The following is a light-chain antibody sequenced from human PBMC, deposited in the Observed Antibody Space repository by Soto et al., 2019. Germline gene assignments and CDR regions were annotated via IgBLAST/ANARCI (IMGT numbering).Light chain of an antibody. V-gene: IGLV2-14*01. CDR1: SSDVGGYNY. CDR3: SSYTSSSTLVG. CDR2: EVS. Sequence: QSALTQPASVSGSPGQSITISCTGTSSDVGGYNYVSWYQQHPGKAPKILIYEVSTRPSGVSNRFSGSKSGHTASLTISGRQAEDEADYYCSSYTSSSTLVGFGGGTKLTVL. J-gene: IGLJ2*01.